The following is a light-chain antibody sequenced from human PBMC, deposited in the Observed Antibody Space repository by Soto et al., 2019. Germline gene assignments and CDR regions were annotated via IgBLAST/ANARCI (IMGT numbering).Light chain of an antibody. CDR1: QSISSW. CDR2: KAS. Sequence: DIQMTQSPSTLSASVGDRVTITCRASQSISSWLAWYQQKPGKAPKLLIYKASSLESGVPSGFSGSGSGTEFTLTISSLQPDDFATYYCQQHSSYRLTFGGGTKVEIK. CDR3: QQHSSYRLT. V-gene: IGKV1-5*03. J-gene: IGKJ4*01.